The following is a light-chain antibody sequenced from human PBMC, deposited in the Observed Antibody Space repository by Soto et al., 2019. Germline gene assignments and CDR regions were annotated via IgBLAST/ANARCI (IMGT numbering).Light chain of an antibody. V-gene: IGKV1-27*01. CDR2: ATS. CDR1: LPISNY. Sequence: DIQMNQSPYSLSAAVGDRVTIPCRASLPISNYLALYQQKPGKIPNLLIYATSTLQAGVPSRFSGSGSGTNFTLTIRSLQPEDVAAYYCQQYNSAPLTFGGGPKVEIK. J-gene: IGKJ4*01. CDR3: QQYNSAPLT.